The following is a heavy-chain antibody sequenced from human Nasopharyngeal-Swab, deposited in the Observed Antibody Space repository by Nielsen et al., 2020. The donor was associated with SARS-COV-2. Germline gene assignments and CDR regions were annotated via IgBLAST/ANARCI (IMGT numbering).Heavy chain of an antibody. V-gene: IGHV3-30*04. J-gene: IGHJ4*02. CDR2: ISYGGGDE. CDR1: GFTFSSYP. D-gene: IGHD3-9*01. CDR3: ARSYNPGGFGWLLSND. Sequence: GESLKISCEASGFTFSSYPMQWVRRAPGKGLEWVSVISYGGGDEHYADSVKGRFTISRDNPKNTLYLQMNSLTVDDTAVYYCARSYNPGGFGWLLSNDWGQGTLVTVSS.